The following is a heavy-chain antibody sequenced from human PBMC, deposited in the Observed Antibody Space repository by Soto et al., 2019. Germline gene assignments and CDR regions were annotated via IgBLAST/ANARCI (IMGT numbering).Heavy chain of an antibody. CDR3: ARIPYDNSGTIFDY. J-gene: IGHJ4*02. Sequence: GGSLRLSCAVSGITVSSYYMSWVRQAAGKGLEWVSVIYAGTITYYADSVKGRFTIYRDNSKNTLNLEMNSLRVEDTAVYFCARIPYDNSGTIFDYWGQGTLVTVSS. CDR1: GITVSSYY. V-gene: IGHV3-53*01. CDR2: IYAGTIT. D-gene: IGHD3-22*01.